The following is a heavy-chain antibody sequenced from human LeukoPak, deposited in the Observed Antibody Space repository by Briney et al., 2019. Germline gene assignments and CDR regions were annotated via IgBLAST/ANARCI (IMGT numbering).Heavy chain of an antibody. Sequence: ASVKVSCKASGYTFTSYGISWVRQAPGQGLEWMGWISAYNGNTNYAQKLQGRVTMTTGTSTSTAYMELRSLRSDDTAVYYCARYYGDYDPIFSPFDYWGQGTLVTVSS. D-gene: IGHD4-17*01. CDR2: ISAYNGNT. J-gene: IGHJ4*02. CDR1: GYTFTSYG. CDR3: ARYYGDYDPIFSPFDY. V-gene: IGHV1-18*01.